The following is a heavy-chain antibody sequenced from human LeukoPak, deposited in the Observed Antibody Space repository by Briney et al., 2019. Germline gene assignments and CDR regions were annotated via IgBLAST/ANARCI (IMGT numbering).Heavy chain of an antibody. CDR2: INHSGST. Sequence: TSETLSLTCAVYGGSFSGYYWSWIRQTPGKGLEWIGEINHSGSTNYNPSLKSRVTISVDTSKNQFSLKLSSVTAADTAVYYCARTPSPNCSGGSCYRWFDPWGQGTLVTVSS. CDR3: ARTPSPNCSGGSCYRWFDP. V-gene: IGHV4-34*01. J-gene: IGHJ5*02. CDR1: GGSFSGYY. D-gene: IGHD2-15*01.